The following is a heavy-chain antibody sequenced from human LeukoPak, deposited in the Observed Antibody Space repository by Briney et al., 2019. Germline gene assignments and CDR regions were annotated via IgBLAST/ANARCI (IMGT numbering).Heavy chain of an antibody. Sequence: SETLSLTCAVYGGSFSGYYWSWIRHPPGKGLEWIGEIDHSGSTNYNPSLKSRVTISVDTSQNQFPLKLRLVTAADTAVYYCARVHSNFLRLWLSHFDYWGQGTLVTVSS. CDR1: GGSFSGYY. V-gene: IGHV4-34*01. D-gene: IGHD5-18*01. CDR2: IDHSGST. J-gene: IGHJ4*02. CDR3: ARVHSNFLRLWLSHFDY.